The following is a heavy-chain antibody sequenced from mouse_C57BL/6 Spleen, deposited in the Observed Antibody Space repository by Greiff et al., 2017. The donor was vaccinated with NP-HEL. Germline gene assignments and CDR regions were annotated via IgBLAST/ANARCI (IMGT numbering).Heavy chain of an antibody. D-gene: IGHD1-1*01. V-gene: IGHV1-54*01. CDR2: INPGSGGT. CDR1: GYAFTNYL. CDR3: AREGLITTVVAHFDY. J-gene: IGHJ2*01. Sequence: QVQLKESGAELVRPGTSVKVSCKASGYAFTNYLIEWVKQRPGQGLEWIGVINPGSGGTNYNEKFKGKATLTADKSSSTAYMQLSSLTSEDSAVYYCAREGLITTVVAHFDYWGQGTTLTVSS.